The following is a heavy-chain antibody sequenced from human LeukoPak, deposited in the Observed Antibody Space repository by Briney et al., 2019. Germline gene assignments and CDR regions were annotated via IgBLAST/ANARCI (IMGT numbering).Heavy chain of an antibody. CDR2: IDPSDSYT. J-gene: IGHJ5*02. D-gene: IGHD3-3*01. CDR1: GYSFTSYW. Sequence: GESLKISCKGSGYSFTSYWISWVRQMPGKGLEWMGRIDPSDSYTNYSPSFQGHVTISADKSISTAYPQWSSLMASDTAMYYCARLATGGTIFGVAHNWFDPWGQGTLVTVSS. V-gene: IGHV5-10-1*01. CDR3: ARLATGGTIFGVAHNWFDP.